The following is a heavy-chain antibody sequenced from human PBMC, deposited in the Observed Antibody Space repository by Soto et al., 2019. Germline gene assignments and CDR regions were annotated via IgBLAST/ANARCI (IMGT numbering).Heavy chain of an antibody. J-gene: IGHJ4*02. V-gene: IGHV3-9*01. CDR2: ISWNSGSI. Sequence: GGSLRLSCEASGFTFDDYAMHWVRQAPGKGLEWVSGISWNSGSIGYADSVKGRFTISRDNAKNSLYLQMNSLRAEDTALYYCAKGLEGYYDSSGSYFDYWGQGTLVTVSS. D-gene: IGHD3-22*01. CDR1: GFTFDDYA. CDR3: AKGLEGYYDSSGSYFDY.